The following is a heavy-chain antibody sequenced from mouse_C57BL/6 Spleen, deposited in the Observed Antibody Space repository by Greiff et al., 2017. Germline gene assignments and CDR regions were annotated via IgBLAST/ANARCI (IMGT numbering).Heavy chain of an antibody. Sequence: DVQLQESGPELVKPGASVKIPCKASGYTFTDYNMDWVKQSHGKSLEWIGDINPNNGGTIYNQKFKGKATLTVDKSSSTAYMELRSLTSEDTAVYYCARMDSNFWYFDVWGTGTTVTVSS. CDR2: INPNNGGT. D-gene: IGHD2-5*01. CDR1: GYTFTDYN. V-gene: IGHV1-18*01. CDR3: ARMDSNFWYFDV. J-gene: IGHJ1*03.